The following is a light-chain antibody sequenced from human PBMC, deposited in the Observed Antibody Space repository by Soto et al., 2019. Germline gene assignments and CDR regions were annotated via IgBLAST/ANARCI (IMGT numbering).Light chain of an antibody. CDR2: GAS. CDR3: QQYESSRT. CDR1: QSVSSTF. Sequence: EIVLTQSPGTLSLTPGERATLSSRASQSVSSTFLAWYQQKPGQAPKVLIYGASTRATGIPDRFSGSGSETDFTLTISRLEPEDFAMYYCQQYESSRTFGQGTKVEMK. J-gene: IGKJ1*01. V-gene: IGKV3-20*01.